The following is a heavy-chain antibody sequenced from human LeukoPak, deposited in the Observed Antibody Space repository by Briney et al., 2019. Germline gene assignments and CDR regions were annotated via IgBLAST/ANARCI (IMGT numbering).Heavy chain of an antibody. D-gene: IGHD4-17*01. V-gene: IGHV3-30-3*01. J-gene: IGHJ6*02. CDR2: ISYDGSNK. CDR1: GFTFSSYA. CDR3: ARTMTTADFEYYYYGMDV. Sequence: GGSLRLSCAASGFTFSSYAMHWVRQAPGKGLEWVAVISYDGSNKYYADSVKGRFTISRDNSKNTLYLQMNSLRAEDTAVYYCARTMTTADFEYYYYGMDVWGQGTTVTVSS.